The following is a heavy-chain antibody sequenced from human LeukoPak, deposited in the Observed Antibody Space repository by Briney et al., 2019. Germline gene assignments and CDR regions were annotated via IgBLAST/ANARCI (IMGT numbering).Heavy chain of an antibody. CDR2: IIPIFGTA. J-gene: IGHJ4*02. V-gene: IGHV1-69*13. CDR3: ARGTTIGGSRYFDY. D-gene: IGHD3-10*01. Sequence: GASVKVSCKVSGGTFSSYAISWVRQAPGQGLEWMGGIIPIFGTANYAQKFQGRVTITADESTSTAYMELSSLRSEDTAVYYCARGTTIGGSRYFDYWGQGTLVTVSS. CDR1: GGTFSSYA.